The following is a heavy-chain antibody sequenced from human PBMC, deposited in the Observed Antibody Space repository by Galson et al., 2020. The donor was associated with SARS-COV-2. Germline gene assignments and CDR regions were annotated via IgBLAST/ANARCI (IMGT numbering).Heavy chain of an antibody. CDR1: GFTFSSYA. CDR2: ISGSGGST. D-gene: IGHD3-22*01. V-gene: IGHV3-23*01. J-gene: IGHJ4*02. CDR3: AKDTEITMIVGTFDY. Sequence: GGSLRLSCAASGFTFSSYAMSWVRQAPGKGLEWVSAISGSGGSTYYADSVKGRFTISRDNSKNTLYLQMNSLRAEDTAVYYCAKDTEITMIVGTFDYWGQGTLVTVSS.